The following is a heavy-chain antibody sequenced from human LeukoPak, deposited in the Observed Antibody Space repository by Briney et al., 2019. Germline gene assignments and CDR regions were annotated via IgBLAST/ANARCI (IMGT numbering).Heavy chain of an antibody. CDR2: FDPEDGET. V-gene: IGHV1-24*01. D-gene: IGHD4-23*01. CDR1: GYTFTSYG. Sequence: ASVKVSCKASGYTFTSYGISWVRQAPGKGLEWKGGFDPEDGETIYAQKFQGRVTMTEDTSTDTAYMELSSLRSEDTAVYYCAPMIGGYGGKGYWGQGTLVTVSS. CDR3: APMIGGYGGKGY. J-gene: IGHJ4*02.